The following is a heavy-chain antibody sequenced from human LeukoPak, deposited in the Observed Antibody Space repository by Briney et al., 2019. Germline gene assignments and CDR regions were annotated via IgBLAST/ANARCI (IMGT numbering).Heavy chain of an antibody. CDR3: AREAGALAEAGPSIAFDI. Sequence: GGSLRLSCAASGFTFSTYAMYWVRQAPGKGLEWVAVISYDGSNKYYADSVKGRFTISRDNSKNTLYLQMNSLRTEDTAVYYCAREAGALAEAGPSIAFDIWGQGTMVTVSS. CDR1: GFTFSTYA. J-gene: IGHJ3*02. D-gene: IGHD6-13*01. CDR2: ISYDGSNK. V-gene: IGHV3-30-3*01.